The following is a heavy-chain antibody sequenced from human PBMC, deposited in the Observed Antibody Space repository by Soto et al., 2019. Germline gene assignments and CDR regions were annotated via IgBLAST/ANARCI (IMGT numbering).Heavy chain of an antibody. J-gene: IGHJ4*02. D-gene: IGHD2-15*01. CDR1: GFTFSSYA. CDR3: AKDPKPDFYCSGGRCYADY. V-gene: IGHV3-23*01. Sequence: GGSLRLSCAASGFTFSSYAMSWVRQTPGKGLEWVSAIGGGSGSTYYADSVKGRFTISRDNSKNTLYLQMNSLRAEDTAVYYCAKDPKPDFYCSGGRCYADYWGQGTLVTVSS. CDR2: IGGGSGST.